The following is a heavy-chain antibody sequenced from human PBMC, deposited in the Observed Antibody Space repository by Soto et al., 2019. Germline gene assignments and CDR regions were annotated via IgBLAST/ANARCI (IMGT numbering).Heavy chain of an antibody. CDR1: GFTFSDYY. J-gene: IGHJ5*02. CDR3: ARGSDDGVVIIQENWFDP. CDR2: ISSSGSTI. Sequence: GGSLRLSCAASGFTFSDYYMSWIRQAPGKGLEWVSYISSSGSTIYYADSVKGRFTISRDNAKNSLYLQMNSLRAEDTAVYYCARGSDDGVVIIQENWFDPWGQGTLVTVSS. D-gene: IGHD3-3*01. V-gene: IGHV3-11*01.